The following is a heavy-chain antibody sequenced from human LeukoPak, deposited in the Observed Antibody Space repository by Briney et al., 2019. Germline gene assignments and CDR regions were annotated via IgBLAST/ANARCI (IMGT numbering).Heavy chain of an antibody. Sequence: GGSLRLSCAASGFTFSSYWMHWVRQAPGKGLVWVSRINTDGSRTSYADSVKGRFTISRDYAKNTLYLQMNSLRAEDTAVYYCARGPRAVAGIKFSGAFDIWGQGTMVTVSS. CDR3: ARGPRAVAGIKFSGAFDI. J-gene: IGHJ3*02. CDR1: GFTFSSYW. D-gene: IGHD6-19*01. V-gene: IGHV3-74*01. CDR2: INTDGSRT.